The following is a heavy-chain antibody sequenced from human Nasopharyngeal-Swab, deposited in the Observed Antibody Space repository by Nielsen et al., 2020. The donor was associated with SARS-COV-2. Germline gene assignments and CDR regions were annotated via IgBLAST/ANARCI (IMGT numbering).Heavy chain of an antibody. CDR2: ISGSGGST. CDR1: GFTFSSYA. CDR3: TKNLALDIVVVVAAFPYYYYGMDG. D-gene: IGHD2-15*01. V-gene: IGHV3-23*01. J-gene: IGHJ6*02. Sequence: GESLKISCAASGFTFSSYAMSWVRQAPGKGLEWVSAISGSGGSTYYADSVKGRFTISRDNSKNTLYLQMNSLRAEDTAVYYCTKNLALDIVVVVAAFPYYYYGMDGWGQGTTVTGSS.